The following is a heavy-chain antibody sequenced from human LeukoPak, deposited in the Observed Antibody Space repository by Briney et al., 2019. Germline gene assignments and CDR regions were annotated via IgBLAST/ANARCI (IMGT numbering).Heavy chain of an antibody. CDR2: IWYDGSNK. D-gene: IGHD4-17*01. J-gene: IGHJ4*02. CDR1: GFTFSSYG. CDR3: AKAVGDYGDYEIDY. V-gene: IGHV3-30*02. Sequence: PGGSLRLSCAASGFTFSSYGMHWVRQAPGKGLEWVAVIWYDGSNKYYADSVKGRFTISRDNSKNTLYLQMNSLRAEDTAVYYCAKAVGDYGDYEIDYWGQGTLVTVSS.